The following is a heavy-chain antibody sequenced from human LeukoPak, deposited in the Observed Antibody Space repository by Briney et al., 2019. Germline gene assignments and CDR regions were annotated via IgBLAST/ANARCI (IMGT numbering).Heavy chain of an antibody. J-gene: IGHJ2*01. D-gene: IGHD2-15*01. Sequence: SETLPLTCAVSGGSISSGGYSWSWIRQPPGKGLEWIGYIYHSGSIYYNPSLKSRVTISVDRSKNQFSLKVNSVTAADTAVYYCARASSPDCTGGSCHGYFDLWGRGTLVTVSS. CDR1: GGSISSGGYS. CDR3: ARASSPDCTGGSCHGYFDL. CDR2: IYHSGSI. V-gene: IGHV4-30-2*01.